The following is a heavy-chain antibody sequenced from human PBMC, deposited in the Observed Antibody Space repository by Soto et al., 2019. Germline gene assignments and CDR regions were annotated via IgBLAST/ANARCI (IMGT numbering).Heavy chain of an antibody. CDR2: IPSDRSYT. Sequence: QVQLVESGGGLVNPGGSLRLSCAASGFNLSVYYMSWIRQAPGKGLEWVSYIPSDRSYTNYAESVRGRFTISRDNAKRSLYLEMTTLRAEDTAVYYCAIYEWGRLTYWGQGTLVTVSS. CDR3: AIYEWGRLTY. V-gene: IGHV3-11*05. CDR1: GFNLSVYY. J-gene: IGHJ4*02. D-gene: IGHD7-27*01.